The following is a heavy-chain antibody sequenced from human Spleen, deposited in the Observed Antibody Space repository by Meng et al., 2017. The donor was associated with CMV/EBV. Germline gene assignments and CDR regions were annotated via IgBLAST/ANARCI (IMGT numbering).Heavy chain of an antibody. V-gene: IGHV3-9*01. CDR3: AKAAHNYCSSTSCYWDYFDY. CDR1: GFTFDDYA. J-gene: IGHJ4*02. Sequence: GGSLRLSCAASGFTFDDYAIHWVRQAPGKGLEWVSGISWNSGSIGYADSVKGRFTISRDNAKNSLYLQMNSLRAEDTALYYCAKAAHNYCSSTSCYWDYFDYWGQGTLVTVSS. D-gene: IGHD2-2*01. CDR2: ISWNSGSI.